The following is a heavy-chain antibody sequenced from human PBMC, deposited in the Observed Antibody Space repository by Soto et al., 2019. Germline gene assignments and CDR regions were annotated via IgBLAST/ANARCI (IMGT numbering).Heavy chain of an antibody. CDR2: ISYDGNNQ. D-gene: IGHD2-2*02. CDR1: TFTFKNYA. Sequence: PGGSLRLSCVASTFTFKNYAMHWVRQAPGKGLEWVAVISYDGNNQYYAESVRGRFTISRDNSKNTLNLQMNSLRPEDMAVYYCAREGGGCGSTNCYISFYYGLDVWGQGTTVTVSS. V-gene: IGHV3-30-3*01. CDR3: AREGGGCGSTNCYISFYYGLDV. J-gene: IGHJ6*02.